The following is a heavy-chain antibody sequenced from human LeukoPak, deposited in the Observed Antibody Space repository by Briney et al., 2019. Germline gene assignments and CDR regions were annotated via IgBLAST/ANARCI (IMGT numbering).Heavy chain of an antibody. CDR2: IYHSGST. V-gene: IGHV4-38-2*02. CDR1: HYSISSGYY. CDR3: ARVPHGETIFGVVLYWFDP. Sequence: SETLSLTCTVSHYSISSGYYWGWIRQPPEKGLEWIGSIYHSGSTFYNPTHKSRVTISVDTSKNQFSLKLNSVTAADTAVYYCARVPHGETIFGVVLYWFDPWGQGTLVTVFS. J-gene: IGHJ5*02. D-gene: IGHD3-3*01.